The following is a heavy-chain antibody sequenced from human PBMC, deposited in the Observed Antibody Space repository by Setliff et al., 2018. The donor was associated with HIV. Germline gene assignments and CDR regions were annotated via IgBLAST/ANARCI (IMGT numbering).Heavy chain of an antibody. Sequence: PGGSLRLSCKGSGFIFSSFAMYWVRQVPGKGLEWVSGISWRGGVLGYAASAKGRFIISRDNARSSLHLQMNSLTTEDTALYFCVKGGTLAGQFYYYMDVWGKGTTVTVSS. D-gene: IGHD6-19*01. CDR2: ISWRGGVL. J-gene: IGHJ6*03. V-gene: IGHV3-9*01. CDR1: GFIFSSFA. CDR3: VKGGTLAGQFYYYMDV.